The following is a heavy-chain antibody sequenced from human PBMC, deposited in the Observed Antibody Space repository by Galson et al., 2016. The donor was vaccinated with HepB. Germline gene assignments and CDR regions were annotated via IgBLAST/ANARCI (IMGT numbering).Heavy chain of an antibody. D-gene: IGHD6-6*01. CDR3: ARSASRRPSDS. V-gene: IGHV3-7*01. Sequence: SLRLSCAASTLTFSTDWMNWFRQAPGKGLEWVAHISKDGGAKYYVDSAQGRFTISRDNAMKSLSLQMNSLRNEDTAVYCCARSASRRPSDSWGQGTLVIVSS. CDR2: ISKDGGAK. J-gene: IGHJ5*01. CDR1: TLTFSTDW.